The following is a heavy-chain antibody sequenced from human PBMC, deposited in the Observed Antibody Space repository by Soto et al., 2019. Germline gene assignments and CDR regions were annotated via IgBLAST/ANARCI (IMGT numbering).Heavy chain of an antibody. CDR3: ARDGFHVEMVPFDY. D-gene: IGHD3-10*01. Sequence: GGSLRLSCAASGFTFSSYGMHWVRQAPGKGLEWVAVIWYDGSNKYYADSVKGRFTISRDNSKNTLYLQMNSLRAEDTAVYYCARDGFHVEMVPFDYWGQGTLVTVSS. J-gene: IGHJ4*02. CDR2: IWYDGSNK. V-gene: IGHV3-33*01. CDR1: GFTFSSYG.